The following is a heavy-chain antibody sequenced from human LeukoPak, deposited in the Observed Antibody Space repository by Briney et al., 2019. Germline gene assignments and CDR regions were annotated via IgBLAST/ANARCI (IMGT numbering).Heavy chain of an antibody. V-gene: IGHV3-9*01. J-gene: IGHJ4*02. CDR1: GFTFADYA. CDR2: ISWNSGSL. D-gene: IGHD3-10*01. CDR3: AKDRGATFYYGSGSFDF. Sequence: GRSLRLSCAASGFTFADYAMHWVGQAPGKGLEWVSDISWNSGSLGYADSVKGRFTISRDNAKNSLYLQMNSLRAEDTALYYCAKDRGATFYYGSGSFDFWGQGTLVTVSS.